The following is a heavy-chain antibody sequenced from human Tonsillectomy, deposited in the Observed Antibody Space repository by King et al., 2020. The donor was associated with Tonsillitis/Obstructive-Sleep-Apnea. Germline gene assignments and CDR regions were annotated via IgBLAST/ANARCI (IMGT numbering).Heavy chain of an antibody. CDR1: GGSVSSGSYY. V-gene: IGHV4-61*01. Sequence: QLQESGPGLVKPSETLSLTCTVSGGSVSSGSYYWSWIRQPPGKGLEWIGYIYYSGSTNHNPSLQSRVTISVDTAKNQFSLKLSSVTAADTAVYYCARVADSSGWYVIDYWGQGTLVTVSS. J-gene: IGHJ4*02. CDR2: IYYSGST. CDR3: ARVADSSGWYVIDY. D-gene: IGHD6-19*01.